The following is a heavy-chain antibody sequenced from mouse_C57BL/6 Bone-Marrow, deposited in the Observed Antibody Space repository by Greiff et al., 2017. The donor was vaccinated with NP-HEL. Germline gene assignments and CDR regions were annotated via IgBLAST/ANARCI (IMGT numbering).Heavy chain of an antibody. CDR3: ARPTIVTAWFAY. Sequence: DVKLVESGGGLVQPGESLKLSCEANEYEFPSYDMPWVRKTPEKRLELVAAINSDGGSTYYPDTMERRFIISRDKTKKTLYLQMSSLRSEDAALYYCARPTIVTAWFAYWGQGTLVTVSA. J-gene: IGHJ3*01. D-gene: IGHD2-5*01. CDR2: INSDGGST. CDR1: EYEFPSYD. V-gene: IGHV5-2*01.